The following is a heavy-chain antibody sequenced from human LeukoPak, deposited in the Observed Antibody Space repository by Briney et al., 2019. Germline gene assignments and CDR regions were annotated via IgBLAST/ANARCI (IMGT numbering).Heavy chain of an antibody. J-gene: IGHJ4*02. CDR2: INPNSGGT. CDR3: ARGGRIPTVTYYFDY. Sequence: SVKVSCKASGYTFTGYYMHWVRQAPGQGLEWMGWINPNSGGTNYAQKLQGRVTMPTDTSTSPAYMELRSLRSDGTAVYYCARGGRIPTVTYYFDYWGQGTLVTVSS. V-gene: IGHV1-2*02. CDR1: GYTFTGYY. D-gene: IGHD4-17*01.